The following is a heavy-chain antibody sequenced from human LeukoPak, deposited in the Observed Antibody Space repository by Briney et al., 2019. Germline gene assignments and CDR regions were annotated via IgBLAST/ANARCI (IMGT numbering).Heavy chain of an antibody. J-gene: IGHJ4*02. Sequence: PGGSLRLSCAASGFTFSSCGMHWVRQAPGKGLEWVAVISYGGSDKYYADSVKGRFTISRDNSKNTLFLQLDSLRAEDTAFYYCAKDRGDYRVLYHFDYWGQGALVTVSS. CDR1: GFTFSSCG. CDR2: ISYGGSDK. D-gene: IGHD4-11*01. CDR3: AKDRGDYRVLYHFDY. V-gene: IGHV3-30*18.